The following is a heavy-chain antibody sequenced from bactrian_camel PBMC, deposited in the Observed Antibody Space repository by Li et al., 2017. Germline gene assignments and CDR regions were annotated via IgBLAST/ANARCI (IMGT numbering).Heavy chain of an antibody. J-gene: IGHJ4*01. V-gene: IGHV3S10*01. CDR1: GFTFSARD. CDR2: IDSIGNT. D-gene: IGHD5*01. Sequence: VQLVESGGGLVQPGGSLRLSCAPSGFTFSARDMSWVRQAPGKEREGVATIDSIGNTAYADSVKGRFTISKDDLKDTLYLQMNSLKPEDTAMYYCAADSVGRCRARGWVERPSVAAYDYWGQGTQVTVS. CDR3: AADSVGRCRARGWVERPSVAAYDY.